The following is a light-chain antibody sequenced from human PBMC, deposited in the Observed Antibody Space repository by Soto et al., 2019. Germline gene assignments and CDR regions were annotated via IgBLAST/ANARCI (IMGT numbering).Light chain of an antibody. Sequence: EIVMTQSPATLSVSPGGRATLSCRASQSISDTLAWYQQKPGQAPRLLIYSASRRATGFPGRFSGSGSGTDFTLTISRLEPEDFAVYYCRQYGRSLGFAFGGGTKVDIK. CDR1: QSISDT. CDR3: RQYGRSLGFA. J-gene: IGKJ4*01. V-gene: IGKV3-20*01. CDR2: SAS.